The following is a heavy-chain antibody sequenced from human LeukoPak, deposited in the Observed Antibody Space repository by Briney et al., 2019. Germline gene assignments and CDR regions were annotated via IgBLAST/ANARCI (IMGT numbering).Heavy chain of an antibody. CDR2: IIPIFGTA. CDR1: GGTFSSYA. D-gene: IGHD3-10*01. J-gene: IGHJ3*02. CDR3: ARSTEGGLVRGVAFDI. Sequence: SVKVSCKASGGTFSSYAISWVRQAPGQGLEWMGGIIPIFGTANYAQKFQGRVTITADESTSTAYMELSSLRSEDTAVYYCARSTEGGLVRGVAFDIWGQGTMVTVSS. V-gene: IGHV1-69*01.